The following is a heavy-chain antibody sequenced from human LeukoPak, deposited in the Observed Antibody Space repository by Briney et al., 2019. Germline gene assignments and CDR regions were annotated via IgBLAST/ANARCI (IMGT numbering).Heavy chain of an antibody. Sequence: TGASLRLSCAPSGFTFSDYYISSVRQAPGNGLEWLSSIISSSTYIYYADSMDGRLTISTNNTKNSLYLQMNSLRAEDTAVYYCARVFGIQLWLSKFYYYYMDVCGKGTTVTVSS. CDR1: GFTFSDYY. CDR2: IISSSTYI. CDR3: ARVFGIQLWLSKFYYYYMDV. D-gene: IGHD5-18*01. V-gene: IGHV3-21*01. J-gene: IGHJ6*03.